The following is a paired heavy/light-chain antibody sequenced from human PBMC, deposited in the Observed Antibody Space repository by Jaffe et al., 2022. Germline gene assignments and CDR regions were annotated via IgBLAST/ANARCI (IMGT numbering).Light chain of an antibody. CDR3: MQALQSWT. V-gene: IGKV2-28*01. CDR1: QSLLHSNGYNY. Sequence: DIVMTQSPLSLPVTPGEPASISCRSSQSLLHSNGYNYLDWYLQKPGQSPQLLIYLGSNRASGVPDRFSGSGSGTDFTLKISRVEAEDVGVYYCMQALQSWTFGQGTKVEIK. J-gene: IGKJ1*01. CDR2: LGS.
Heavy chain of an antibody. V-gene: IGHV2-5*01. D-gene: IGHD2-15*01. J-gene: IGHJ1*01. Sequence: QITLKESGPTLVKPTQTLTLTCTFSGFSLSTSGVGVGWIRQPPGKALEWLALIYWNDDKRYSPSLKSRLTITKDTSKNQVVLTMTNMDPVDTATYYCAHRLGAYCSGGSCYSEVGFQHWGQGTLVTVSS. CDR3: AHRLGAYCSGGSCYSEVGFQH. CDR1: GFSLSTSGVG. CDR2: IYWNDDK.